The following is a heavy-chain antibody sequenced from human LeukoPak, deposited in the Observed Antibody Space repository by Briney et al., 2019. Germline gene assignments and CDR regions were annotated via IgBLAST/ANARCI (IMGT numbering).Heavy chain of an antibody. CDR2: IDCSDSYT. D-gene: IGHD4-23*01. CDR1: GYSFISYW. V-gene: IGHV5-10-1*01. CDR3: ARLPAAGGKGGYFDP. J-gene: IGHJ5*02. Sequence: HGESLRISCKASGYSFISYWISWVRQMPGKGLEWMGRIDCSDSYTKYSPSFQGHVTISVDKSITTAYLQWSGLKASDTAMYYCARLPAAGGKGGYFDPWGQGTLVTVSS.